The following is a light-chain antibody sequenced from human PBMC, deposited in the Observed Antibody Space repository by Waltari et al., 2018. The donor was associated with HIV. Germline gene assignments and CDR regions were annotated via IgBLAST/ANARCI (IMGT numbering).Light chain of an antibody. Sequence: QSVLTQPPSVSGAPGPRVIIACTGSSSNIGAGYAVNWYQQLPGAAPRLLIYVNNNRPSGVPDRFSGSKSGTSASLAITGLQAEDEANYYCQSYDRSLSGSLFGGGTRLTVL. CDR2: VNN. CDR1: SSNIGAGYA. V-gene: IGLV1-40*01. J-gene: IGLJ2*01. CDR3: QSYDRSLSGSL.